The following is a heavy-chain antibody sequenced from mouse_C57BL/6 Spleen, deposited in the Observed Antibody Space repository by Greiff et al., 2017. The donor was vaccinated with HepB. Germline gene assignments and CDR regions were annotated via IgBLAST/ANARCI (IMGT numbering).Heavy chain of an antibody. Sequence: EVKLMESGGGLVKPGGSLKLSCAASGFTFSSYTMSWVRQTPEKRLEWVATISGGGGNTYYPDSVKGRFTISRDNAKNTLYLQMSSLRSEDTALYYCARRYYYGSSYWYFDVWGTGTTVTVSS. CDR3: ARRYYYGSSYWYFDV. J-gene: IGHJ1*03. V-gene: IGHV5-9*01. CDR1: GFTFSSYT. CDR2: ISGGGGNT. D-gene: IGHD1-1*01.